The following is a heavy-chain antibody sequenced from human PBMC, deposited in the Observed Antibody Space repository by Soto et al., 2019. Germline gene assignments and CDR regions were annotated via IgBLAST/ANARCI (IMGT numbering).Heavy chain of an antibody. CDR1: GGSISSSSYY. Sequence: PSDTLSLTCTVSGGSISSSSYYWGWIRQPPGKGLEWIGSIYYSGSTYYNPSLKSRVTISVDTSKNQFSLKLSSVTASDTALYYCARRAETNGWNGFGADKYYFDVWGQGIPGSVS. V-gene: IGHV4-39*01. CDR2: IYYSGST. D-gene: IGHD1-1*01. CDR3: ARRAETNGWNGFGADKYYFDV. J-gene: IGHJ4*02.